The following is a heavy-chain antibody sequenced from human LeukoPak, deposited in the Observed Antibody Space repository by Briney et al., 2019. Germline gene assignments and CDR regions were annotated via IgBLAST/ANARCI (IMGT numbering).Heavy chain of an antibody. CDR3: AKRRYDSSGHFDS. Sequence: GGTLRLSCTASGFTFSNYGMSWVRQAPGKGLEWVSAISGSGSYTDYADSVKGRFTISKDISKNTLYMRMSSLRAEDTAVYFCAKRRYDSSGHFDSWGQGTLVTVSS. CDR2: ISGSGSYT. J-gene: IGHJ4*02. CDR1: GFTFSNYG. V-gene: IGHV3-23*01. D-gene: IGHD3-22*01.